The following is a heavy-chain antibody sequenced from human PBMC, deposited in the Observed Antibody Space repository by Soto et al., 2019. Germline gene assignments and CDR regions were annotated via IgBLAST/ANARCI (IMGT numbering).Heavy chain of an antibody. Sequence: GGSLRLSCAASGFTFSTYAMNWVRQAPGKGLEWVSSISSSSTYIYYADSVKGRFTISRDNAKNSLYLQMNSLRAEDTAVYYCARVSTFYYDSSGYDAFDIWGQGTMVTVS. D-gene: IGHD3-22*01. CDR1: GFTFSTYA. V-gene: IGHV3-21*01. CDR3: ARVSTFYYDSSGYDAFDI. CDR2: ISSSSTYI. J-gene: IGHJ3*02.